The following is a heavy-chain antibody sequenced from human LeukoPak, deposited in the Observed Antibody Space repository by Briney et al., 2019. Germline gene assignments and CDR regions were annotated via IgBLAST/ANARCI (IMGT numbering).Heavy chain of an antibody. D-gene: IGHD4-17*01. V-gene: IGHV1-69*05. CDR2: IIPIFGTA. J-gene: IGHJ4*02. CDR1: GGTFSSYA. Sequence: SVKVSCKASGGTFSSYAISWERQAPGQGLEWMGRIIPIFGTANYAQKFHGRVTITTDESTSTAYMELSSLRSEDTAVYYCARESPPPMTTVTNYFDYWGQGTLVTVSS. CDR3: ARESPPPMTTVTNYFDY.